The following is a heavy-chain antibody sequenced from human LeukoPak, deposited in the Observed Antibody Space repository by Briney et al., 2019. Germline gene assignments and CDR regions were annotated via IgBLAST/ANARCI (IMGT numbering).Heavy chain of an antibody. CDR1: GGSISSSSYY. CDR3: ARHQEGFDY. CDR2: TYYSGST. Sequence: SETLSLTCTVSGGSISSSSYYWGWIRQPPGKGLEWIGSTYYSGSTYYNPSLKSRVTISVDTSKNQFSLKLSSVTAADTAVYYCARHQEGFDYWGQGTLVTVSS. V-gene: IGHV4-39*01. J-gene: IGHJ4*02.